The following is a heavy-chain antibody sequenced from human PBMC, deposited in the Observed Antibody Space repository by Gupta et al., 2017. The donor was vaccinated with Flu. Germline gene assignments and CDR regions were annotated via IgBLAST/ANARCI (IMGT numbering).Heavy chain of an antibody. CDR2: IDPSSGAT. Sequence: QVQVVQSGPEVKRPGASVKVSCKASGYSPTAYYMHWVRQAPGQGLEWMGWIDPSSGATAYAQKFQGRVTMTRDTSISTAYMDLSSLRSDDTARYYCARGGPLDQSKRGTVPPFEIWGQGTTVTVSS. CDR3: ARGGPLDQSKRGTVPPFEI. CDR1: GYSPTAYY. J-gene: IGHJ3*02. D-gene: IGHD1-7*01. V-gene: IGHV1-2*02.